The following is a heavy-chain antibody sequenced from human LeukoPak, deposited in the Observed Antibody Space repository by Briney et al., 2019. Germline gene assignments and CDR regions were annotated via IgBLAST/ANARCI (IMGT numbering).Heavy chain of an antibody. CDR2: ISSSSYI. V-gene: IGHV3-21*01. J-gene: IGHJ4*02. D-gene: IGHD1-26*01. CDR3: ARYSGSYVDY. Sequence: GGSLRLSCAASGFTFGSYSMNWVRQAPGKGLEWVSSISSSSYIYYADSVKGRFTISRDNAKNSLYLQMNSLRAEDTAVYYCARYSGSYVDYWGQGTLVTVSS. CDR1: GFTFGSYS.